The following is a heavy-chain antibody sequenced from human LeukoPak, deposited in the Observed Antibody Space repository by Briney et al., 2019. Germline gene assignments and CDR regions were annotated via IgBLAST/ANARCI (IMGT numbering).Heavy chain of an antibody. CDR1: GDSISSSSYY. Sequence: PSETLSLTCTVSGDSISSSSYYWGWVRQSPGKGLEWIGSVYYFGDTYYSPSLESRVTISIDTSKNQFSLKLSSVTATDTAVYYCARHHNIVIVPTARGFDYWGQGTLVTVSS. J-gene: IGHJ4*02. CDR3: ARHHNIVIVPTARGFDY. CDR2: VYYFGDT. D-gene: IGHD2-2*01. V-gene: IGHV4-39*01.